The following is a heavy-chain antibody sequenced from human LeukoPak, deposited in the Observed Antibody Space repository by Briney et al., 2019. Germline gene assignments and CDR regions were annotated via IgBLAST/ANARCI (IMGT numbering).Heavy chain of an antibody. D-gene: IGHD4-17*01. CDR3: AAGENGDPDAFDI. CDR2: IYSGGGT. Sequence: HTGGSLRLSCEASGLTFSRDWMGWVRQAPGKGLEWVSVIYSGGGTSYADSVKGRFTISRDNSKNTLYLQMNSLRAEDTAVYYCAAGENGDPDAFDIWGQGTMVTVSS. J-gene: IGHJ3*02. CDR1: GLTFSRDW. V-gene: IGHV3-66*01.